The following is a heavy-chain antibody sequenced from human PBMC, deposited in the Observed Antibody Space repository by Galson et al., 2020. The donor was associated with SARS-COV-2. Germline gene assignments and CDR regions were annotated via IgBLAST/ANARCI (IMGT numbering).Heavy chain of an antibody. J-gene: IGHJ3*02. CDR1: GGSITSAPYY. D-gene: IGHD3-9*01. V-gene: IGHV4-39*01. CDR3: ARHYDTPGYNTAFDI. Sequence: ASETLSLTCSVSGGSITSAPYYWGWIRQPPGKRLEWIGSTRYSVNTWYNPSLKSRATISLDTSKKHFSRRLTSVTAADTAVYYCARHYDTPGYNTAFDIWGQGTMVSVSS. CDR2: TRYSVNT.